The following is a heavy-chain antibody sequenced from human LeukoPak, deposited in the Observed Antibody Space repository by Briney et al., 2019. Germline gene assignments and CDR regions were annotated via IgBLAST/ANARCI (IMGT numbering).Heavy chain of an antibody. V-gene: IGHV4-61*02. CDR1: GGSISSDSYY. D-gene: IGHD2-15*01. J-gene: IGHJ3*02. CDR3: AKGGVVVVAPNGFHI. CDR2: IQASGNT. Sequence: SQTLCLTGTVPGGSISSDSYYWSWIRQPAGKGLEWIGRIQASGNTNYNPSLKSRVTISVDTSKNQFSLRLSSVTAADTAVYYCAKGGVVVVAPNGFHIWGQGTMVTVSS.